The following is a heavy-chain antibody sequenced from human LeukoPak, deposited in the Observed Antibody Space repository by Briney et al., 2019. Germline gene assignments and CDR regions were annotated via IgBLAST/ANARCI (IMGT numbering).Heavy chain of an antibody. CDR3: ARVSDYGDYKFDY. V-gene: IGHV1-69*05. Sequence: SVKVSCKASGGTFISYAISWVRQAPGQGLEWMGWIIPIFGTANYAQKFQGRVTITTDESTSTAYMELSSLRSEYTAVYYCARVSDYGDYKFDYWGQGTLVTVSS. J-gene: IGHJ4*02. CDR1: GGTFISYA. D-gene: IGHD4-17*01. CDR2: IIPIFGTA.